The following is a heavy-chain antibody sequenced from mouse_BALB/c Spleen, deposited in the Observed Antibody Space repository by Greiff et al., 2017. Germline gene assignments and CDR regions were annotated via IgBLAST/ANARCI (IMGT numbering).Heavy chain of an antibody. CDR3: ARGYGNP. J-gene: IGHJ4*01. CDR2: ISSGSSTI. CDR1: GFTFSSFG. V-gene: IGHV5-17*02. D-gene: IGHD2-10*02. Sequence: EVKVVESGGGLVQPGGSRKLSCAASGFTFSSFGMHWVRQAPEKGLEWVAYISSGSSTIYYADTVKGRFTISRDNPKNTLFLQMTSLRSEDTAMYYCARGYGNPWGQGTSVTVSS.